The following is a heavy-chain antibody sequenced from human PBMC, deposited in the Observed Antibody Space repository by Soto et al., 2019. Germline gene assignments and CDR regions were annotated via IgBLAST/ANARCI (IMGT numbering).Heavy chain of an antibody. CDR2: ISAYNGNT. V-gene: IGHV1-18*01. D-gene: IGHD3-3*01. CDR1: GYTFTSYG. J-gene: IGHJ5*02. CDR3: TRVLGDSVFWGGYRGGFAP. Sequence: GASVKVSCKASGYTFTSYGISWVRQAPGQGLEWMGWISAYNGNTNYAQKLQGRVTMTTDTSTSTAYMELRSLRSDDTAVYYCTRVLGDSVFWGGYRGGFAPWGQGPLVTVSS.